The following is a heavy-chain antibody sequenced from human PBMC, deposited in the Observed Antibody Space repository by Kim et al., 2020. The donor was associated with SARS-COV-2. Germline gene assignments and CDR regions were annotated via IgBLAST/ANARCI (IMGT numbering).Heavy chain of an antibody. J-gene: IGHJ4*02. D-gene: IGHD2-15*01. CDR3: ARVVVAANNY. V-gene: IGHV3-48*03. CDR2: ISSSGSTI. Sequence: GGSLRLSCAASGFTFSSYEMNWVRQAPGKGLEWVSYISSSGSTIYYADSVKGRFTISRDNAKNSLYLQMNSLRAEDTAVYYCARVVVAANNYWGQGTLVTVSS. CDR1: GFTFSSYE.